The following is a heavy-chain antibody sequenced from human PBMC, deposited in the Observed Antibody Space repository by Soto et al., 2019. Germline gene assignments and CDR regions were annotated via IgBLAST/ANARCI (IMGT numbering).Heavy chain of an antibody. CDR2: IIPIFGTA. V-gene: IGHV1-69*01. D-gene: IGHD2-2*01. CDR1: GGTFSSYA. Sequence: QVQLVQSGAEVKKPGSSVKVSCKASGGTFSSYAISWVRQAPGQGLEWMGGIIPIFGTANYAQKFQGRVTITADESTSTAYMELSSLRSEDTAVYYCARGGYCSSTSCYYYYYGMDVWGQGTTVTVSS. J-gene: IGHJ6*02. CDR3: ARGGYCSSTSCYYYYYGMDV.